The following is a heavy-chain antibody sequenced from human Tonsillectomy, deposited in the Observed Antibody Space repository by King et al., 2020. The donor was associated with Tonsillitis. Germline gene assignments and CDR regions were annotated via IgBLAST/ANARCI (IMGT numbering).Heavy chain of an antibody. CDR1: GFTFISYG. D-gene: IGHD3-16*01. Sequence: VQLVESGGGVVQPGGSLKLSCAAPGFTFISYGMHWVRRAPGKGLEGVAFIGYDGSNKYYADSVKGRFTISRDNSKNTLYLQMNSLRAEDTAVYYCAKGPGDLDYWGQGTLVTVSS. V-gene: IGHV3-30*02. CDR3: AKGPGDLDY. CDR2: IGYDGSNK. J-gene: IGHJ4*02.